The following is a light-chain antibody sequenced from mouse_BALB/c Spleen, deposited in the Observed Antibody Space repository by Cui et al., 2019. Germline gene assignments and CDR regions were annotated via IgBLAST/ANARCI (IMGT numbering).Light chain of an antibody. CDR1: QDVGTA. J-gene: IGKJ2*01. Sequence: DIVMTQSHKFMSTSVGDRVSITCKDSQDVGTAVAWYQQKPGQSPKLLIYWASTRHTGVPDRFTGSGSGTDFTLTISNVHSEDLADYFCQQYSSYPLTFGGGTKLEIK. CDR2: WAS. V-gene: IGKV6-23*01. CDR3: QQYSSYPLT.